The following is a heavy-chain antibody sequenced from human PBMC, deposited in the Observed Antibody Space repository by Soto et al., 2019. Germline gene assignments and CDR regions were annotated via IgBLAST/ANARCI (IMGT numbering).Heavy chain of an antibody. J-gene: IGHJ6*02. CDR3: ARAGNLEYYYYGMDV. CDR1: GGTFSSYA. V-gene: IGHV1-69*13. Sequence: SVKVSCKASGGTFSSYAISWVRQAPGQGLEWMGGIIPIFGTANYAQKFQGRVTITADESTSTAYVELSSLRSEDTAVYYCARAGNLEYYYYGMDVWGQGTTVTVSS. CDR2: IIPIFGTA.